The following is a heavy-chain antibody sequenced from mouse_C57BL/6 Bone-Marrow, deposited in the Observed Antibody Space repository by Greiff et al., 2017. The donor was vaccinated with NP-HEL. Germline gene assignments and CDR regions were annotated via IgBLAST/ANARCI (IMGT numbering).Heavy chain of an antibody. CDR2: IYPGNSDT. Sequence: EVQLVESGTVLVRPGASVKMSCKTSGYTFTSYWMHWVKQRPGQGLEWIGAIYPGNSDTSYNQKFKGKAKLTAVTSASTAYMELSSLTNEDSAVYYCARKGKTSYGYFAYWGRGTLVTVSA. V-gene: IGHV1-5*01. D-gene: IGHD2-2*01. CDR3: ARKGKTSYGYFAY. CDR1: GYTFTSYW. J-gene: IGHJ3*01.